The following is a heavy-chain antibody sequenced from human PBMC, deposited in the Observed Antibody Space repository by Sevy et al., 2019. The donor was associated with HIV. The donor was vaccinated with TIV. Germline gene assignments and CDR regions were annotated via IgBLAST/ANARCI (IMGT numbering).Heavy chain of an antibody. V-gene: IGHV3-15*01. CDR1: GFTFSNAW. CDR2: IKSKTDGGTT. CDR3: TTGNYYDSSGYYRGAFDI. J-gene: IGHJ3*02. Sequence: GGSLRLSCAASGFTFSNAWMSWVRQAPGKGLEWVGRIKSKTDGGTTDYAAPVKGRFNISIDDSKNTLYLQMNSLKTGDTAVYYCTTGNYYDSSGYYRGAFDIWGQGTMVTVSS. D-gene: IGHD3-22*01.